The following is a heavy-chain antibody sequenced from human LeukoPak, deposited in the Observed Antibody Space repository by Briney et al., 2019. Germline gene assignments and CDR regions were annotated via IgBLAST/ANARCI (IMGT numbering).Heavy chain of an antibody. J-gene: IGHJ5*02. V-gene: IGHV3-11*01. CDR3: ARAPRFRLVGVPKGPFDP. Sequence: GGSLRLSCAASPFTVSRNYMSWIRQAPGKGLEWVSYISSSGSTIYYADSVKGRFTISRDNAKNSLYLQMDTLRAEDTAVYYCARAPRFRLVGVPKGPFDPWGQGTLVTVSS. D-gene: IGHD1-26*01. CDR2: ISSSGSTI. CDR1: PFTVSRNY.